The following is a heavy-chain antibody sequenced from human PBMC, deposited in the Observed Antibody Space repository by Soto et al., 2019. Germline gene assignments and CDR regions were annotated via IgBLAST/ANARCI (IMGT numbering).Heavy chain of an antibody. CDR3: AREEAYEYYDFWSGYYPWFDP. Sequence: ASVKVSCKASGYTFNSYGISWVRQAPGQGLEWMGWISAYNGNTNYAQKLQGRVTMTTDTSTSTAYMELRSLRSDDTAVYYCAREEAYEYYDFWSGYYPWFDPWGQGTLVTVSS. CDR2: ISAYNGNT. D-gene: IGHD3-3*01. V-gene: IGHV1-18*01. J-gene: IGHJ5*02. CDR1: GYTFNSYG.